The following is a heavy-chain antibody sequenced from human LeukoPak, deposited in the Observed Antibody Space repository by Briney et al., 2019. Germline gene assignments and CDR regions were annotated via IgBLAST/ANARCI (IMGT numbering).Heavy chain of an antibody. V-gene: IGHV3-49*03. J-gene: IGHJ4*02. CDR1: RFTFCDYL. Sequence: LSGGSLRLSCTASRFTFCDYLMSWFRQAPGKGLEWIGFISGGTTEYAASVKGRFTISRDDSTSIAYLQENTLTTEDTAVYYCSRGGGWLSVYWGQGTLVTVSS. CDR3: SRGGGWLSVY. CDR2: ISGGTT. D-gene: IGHD6-19*01.